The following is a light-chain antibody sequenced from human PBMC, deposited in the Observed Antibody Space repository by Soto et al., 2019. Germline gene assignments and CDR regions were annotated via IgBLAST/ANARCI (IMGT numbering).Light chain of an antibody. CDR1: SSNIGAGYD. CDR3: QSYDSSLSGYVV. CDR2: GNS. V-gene: IGLV1-40*01. Sequence: QSVLTQPPSVSGAPGQRVTISCTGSSSNIGAGYDVHWYQQLPGTAPKLLIYGNSNRPSGVPDRFSGSKSGTSASLDITGLQAEDEADYYCQSYDSSLSGYVVVGGGTKLTVL. J-gene: IGLJ2*01.